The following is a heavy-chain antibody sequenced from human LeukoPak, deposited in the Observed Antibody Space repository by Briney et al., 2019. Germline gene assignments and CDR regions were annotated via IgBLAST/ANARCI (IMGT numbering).Heavy chain of an antibody. CDR2: INPNSGGT. J-gene: IGHJ4*02. CDR1: GYTFTSYG. Sequence: GASVKVSCKASGYTFTSYGISWVRQAPGQGLEWMGWINPNSGGTNYAQKFQGRVTMTRDTSISTAYMELSRLRSDDTAVYYCARASSGWPYGYWGQGTLVTVSS. D-gene: IGHD6-19*01. V-gene: IGHV1-2*02. CDR3: ARASSGWPYGY.